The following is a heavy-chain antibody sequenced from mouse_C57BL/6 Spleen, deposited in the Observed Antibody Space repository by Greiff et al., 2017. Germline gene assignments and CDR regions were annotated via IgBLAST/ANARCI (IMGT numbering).Heavy chain of an antibody. CDR3: ARSYDGYYGY. CDR2: IYPSDSET. J-gene: IGHJ2*01. D-gene: IGHD2-3*01. CDR1: GYTFTSYW. V-gene: IGHV1-61*01. Sequence: VQLQQSGAELVRPGSSVKLSCKASGYTFTSYWMDWVKQRPGQGLEWIGNIYPSDSETHYNQKFKDKATLTVDKSSSTAYMQLSSLTSEDSAVYYCARSYDGYYGYWGQGTTLTVSS.